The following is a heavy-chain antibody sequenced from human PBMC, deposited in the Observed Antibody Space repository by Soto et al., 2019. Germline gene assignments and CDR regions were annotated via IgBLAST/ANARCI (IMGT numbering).Heavy chain of an antibody. CDR3: ARGNHRWLQLWYFDL. CDR2: IIPIFGTT. V-gene: IGHV1-69*05. D-gene: IGHD5-12*01. CDR1: GGTFSNYP. Sequence: QVQLVQSGAEVKKPGSSVKVSCKASGGTFSNYPISWVRQAPGQGLEWMGGIIPIFGTTNYAQKFQGRVTXTXXXSXCTAYMELSSLRSEDTAVFYCARGNHRWLQLWYFDLWGRGTLVTVSS. J-gene: IGHJ2*01.